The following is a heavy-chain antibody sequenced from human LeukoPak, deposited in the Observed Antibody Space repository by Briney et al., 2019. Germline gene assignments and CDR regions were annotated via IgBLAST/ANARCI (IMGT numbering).Heavy chain of an antibody. Sequence: GGSLRLSCAASRFTVNSNYMSWVRLAPGKGLEWVSDIYSGAKTNYADSVKGRFTISRDNAKNSLYLQMNSLRAEDTALYYCAKDMYYGGNSGDIDYWGQGTLVTVSS. CDR1: RFTVNSNY. V-gene: IGHV3-53*05. CDR2: IYSGAKT. D-gene: IGHD4-23*01. J-gene: IGHJ4*02. CDR3: AKDMYYGGNSGDIDY.